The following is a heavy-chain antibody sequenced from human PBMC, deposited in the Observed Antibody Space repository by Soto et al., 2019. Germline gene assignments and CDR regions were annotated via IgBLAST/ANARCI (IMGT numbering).Heavy chain of an antibody. CDR1: GGSISSGGYY. V-gene: IGHV4-31*03. J-gene: IGHJ4*02. CDR3: ARLVRGEYYFDY. Sequence: QVQLQESGPGLLKPSQTLSLTCTVSGGSISSGGYYWSWIRQHPGKGLEWIGYIYYSGSTYYNPSLKSRVTISVDTSKNQFSLKLSSVTAADTAVYYCARLVRGEYYFDYWGQGTLVTVSS. D-gene: IGHD3-16*01. CDR2: IYYSGST.